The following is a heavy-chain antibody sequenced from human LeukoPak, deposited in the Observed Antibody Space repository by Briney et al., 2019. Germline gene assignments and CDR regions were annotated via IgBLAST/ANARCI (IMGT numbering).Heavy chain of an antibody. CDR2: IYYSGNT. CDR1: GYSISSSYY. V-gene: IGHV4-38-2*02. CDR3: ARVVVPGWFDP. D-gene: IGHD2-15*01. Sequence: PSETLSLTCIVSGYSISSSYYWGWIRQPPGKGLEWIGNIYYSGNTYYNPSLKSRVTISVDTSNNQFSLKLSSVTAADTAVYYCARVVVPGWFDPWGQGTLVTVSS. J-gene: IGHJ5*02.